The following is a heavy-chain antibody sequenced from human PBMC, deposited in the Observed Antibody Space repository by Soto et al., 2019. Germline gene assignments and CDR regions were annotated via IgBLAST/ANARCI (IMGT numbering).Heavy chain of an antibody. V-gene: IGHV1-8*01. D-gene: IGHD3-10*01. J-gene: IGHJ4*02. CDR1: GYTFTSYG. Sequence: QVQLVQSGAELKKPGASVKVSCKASGYTFTSYGVNWVRQAAGQGLEWMGWMNPNTGNTGYAQKFQGRVTLTRDTSISTAYLELSSLTYEDTAVYYCARADRSGSGTYYFDYWGQGTLVTVSS. CDR2: MNPNTGNT. CDR3: ARADRSGSGTYYFDY.